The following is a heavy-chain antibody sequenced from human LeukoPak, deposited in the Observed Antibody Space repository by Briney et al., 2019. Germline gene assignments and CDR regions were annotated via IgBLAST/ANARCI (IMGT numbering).Heavy chain of an antibody. V-gene: IGHV6-1*01. CDR3: ARDSDYGGNGHYWFDY. D-gene: IGHD4-23*01. CDR1: GDSVSSNSAA. Sequence: SQTLSLTCAISGDSVSSNSAAWNWIRQSPSRGLEWLGRTYYRSKWYNDYAVSVKSRITINPDTSKNQFSLQLNSVTPEDTAVYYCARDSDYGGNGHYWFDYWGQGTLVTVSS. J-gene: IGHJ4*02. CDR2: TYYRSKWYN.